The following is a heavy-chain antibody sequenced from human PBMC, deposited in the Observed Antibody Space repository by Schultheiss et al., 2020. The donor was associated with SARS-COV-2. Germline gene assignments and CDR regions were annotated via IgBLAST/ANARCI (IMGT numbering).Heavy chain of an antibody. D-gene: IGHD3-22*01. V-gene: IGHV6-1*01. CDR2: TYYRSKWYN. J-gene: IGHJ6*02. Sequence: SQTLSLTCAISGDSVSSNSAAWNWIRQSPSRGLEWLGRTYYRSKWYNDYAVSVKSRITINPDTSKNQFSLQLNSVTPEDTAVYYCARGADDSSGYYEFYYYYGMDVWGQGTTVTVSS. CDR1: GDSVSSNSAA. CDR3: ARGADDSSGYYEFYYYYGMDV.